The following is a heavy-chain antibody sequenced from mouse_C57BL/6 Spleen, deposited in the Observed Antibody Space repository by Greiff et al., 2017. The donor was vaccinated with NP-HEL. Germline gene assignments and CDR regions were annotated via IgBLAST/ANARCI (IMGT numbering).Heavy chain of an antibody. CDR3: SLYGSSLYWYFDV. Sequence: VQLQQPGAELVRPGSSVKLSCKASGYTFTSYWMDWVKQMPGQGLEWIGNIYPSDSETNYNQKFKDKATLTVDKSSSTAYMQLSSLTSEDSAVYYFSLYGSSLYWYFDVWGTGTTVTVSS. V-gene: IGHV1-61*01. CDR2: IYPSDSET. J-gene: IGHJ1*03. CDR1: GYTFTSYW. D-gene: IGHD1-1*01.